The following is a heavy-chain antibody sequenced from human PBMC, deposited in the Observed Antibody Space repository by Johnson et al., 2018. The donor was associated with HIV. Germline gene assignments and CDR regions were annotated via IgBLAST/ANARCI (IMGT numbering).Heavy chain of an antibody. D-gene: IGHD3-22*01. Sequence: QVQLVESGRGVVQPGRSLRLSCAASGFTFSSYGMHWVRQAPGKGLEWVAVISYDGSNKYYADSVKGRFTISRDNSKNTLYLQMNSLTAEDTAVYYCATFYYDNRDYYELASFLTDASDIWGQGTMVTVSS. CDR2: ISYDGSNK. CDR3: ATFYYDNRDYYELASFLTDASDI. J-gene: IGHJ3*02. V-gene: IGHV3-30*19. CDR1: GFTFSSYG.